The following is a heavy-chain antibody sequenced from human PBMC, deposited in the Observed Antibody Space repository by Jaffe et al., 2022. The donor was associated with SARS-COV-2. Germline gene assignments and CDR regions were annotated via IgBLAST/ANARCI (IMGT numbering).Heavy chain of an antibody. CDR2: IYYSGST. V-gene: IGHV4-39*01. J-gene: IGHJ4*02. CDR1: GGSISSSSYY. D-gene: IGHD3-22*01. Sequence: QLQLQESGPGLVKPSETLSLTCTVSGGSISSSSYYWGWIRQPPGKGLEWIGSIYYSGSTYYNPSLKSRVTISVDTSKNQFSLKLSSVTAADTAVYYCASPPLATYYYDSSGESDYWGQGTLVTVSS. CDR3: ASPPLATYYYDSSGESDY.